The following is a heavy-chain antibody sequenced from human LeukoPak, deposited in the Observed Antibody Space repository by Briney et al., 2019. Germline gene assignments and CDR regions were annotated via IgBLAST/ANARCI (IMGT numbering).Heavy chain of an antibody. Sequence: PSGTLSLTCAVSGGSISSSNWWSWVRQPPGKGLEWIGEIYHSGSTNYNPSLKSRVTISVDRSKNQFSLKLSSVTAADTAVYYCARAQGSVDFYWYFDLWGRGTLVTVSS. D-gene: IGHD5-12*01. CDR2: IYHSGST. V-gene: IGHV4-4*02. CDR3: ARAQGSVDFYWYFDL. CDR1: GGSISSSNW. J-gene: IGHJ2*01.